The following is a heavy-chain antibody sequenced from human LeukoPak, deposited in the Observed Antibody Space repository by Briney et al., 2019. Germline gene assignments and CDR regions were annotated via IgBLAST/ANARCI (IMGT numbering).Heavy chain of an antibody. Sequence: PSETLSLTCTVSGGSISSSSYYWGWIRQPPGKGLEWIGSIYYSGSTYYNPSLKSRVTISVDTSKNQFSLKLSSVTAADTAVYYCARDHSYGHRWGQGTLVTVSS. D-gene: IGHD5-18*01. CDR2: IYYSGST. V-gene: IGHV4-39*07. J-gene: IGHJ4*02. CDR3: ARDHSYGHR. CDR1: GGSISSSSYY.